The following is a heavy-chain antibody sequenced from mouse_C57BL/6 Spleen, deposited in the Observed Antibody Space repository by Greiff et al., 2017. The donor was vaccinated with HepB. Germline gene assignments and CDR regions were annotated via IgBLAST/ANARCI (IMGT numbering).Heavy chain of an antibody. J-gene: IGHJ3*01. CDR2: IYPSDSET. V-gene: IGHV1-61*01. CDR3: AREGKSAWFAY. CDR1: GYTFTSYW. Sequence: VQLQQPGAELVRPGSSVKLSCKASGYTFTSYWMDWVKQRPGQGLEWIGNIYPSDSETHYNQKFKDKATLTVDKSSGTAYMQLSSLTSEDSAVYYCAREGKSAWFAYWGQGTLVTVSA.